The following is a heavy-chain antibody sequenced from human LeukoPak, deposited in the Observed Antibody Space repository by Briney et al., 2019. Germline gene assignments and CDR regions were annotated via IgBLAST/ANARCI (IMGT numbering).Heavy chain of an antibody. D-gene: IGHD7-27*01. CDR2: VNPDGSTT. CDR3: VRALLGTSDY. J-gene: IGHJ4*02. CDR1: GFTFSTSW. V-gene: IGHV3-74*01. Sequence: GGSLRLSCAASGFTFSTSWMHWVSQAPGKGMVWVSRVNPDGSTTNYADSVKGRFTISRDNANNMLYLLMNSLRVDDTAVYYCVRALLGTSDYWGQGTLVTVSS.